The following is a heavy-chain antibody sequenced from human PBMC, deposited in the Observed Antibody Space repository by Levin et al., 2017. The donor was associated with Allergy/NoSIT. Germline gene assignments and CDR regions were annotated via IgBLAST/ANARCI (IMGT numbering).Heavy chain of an antibody. CDR3: ASRPSYSGSWTAFDS. Sequence: GGSLRLSCAVSGFTFSSDWMSWVRQPPGKGLQWVANIKQDGSQKYYVDSVRGRFTISRDNAENSLYLQMNSLRVEDTAVYYCASRPSYSGSWTAFDSWGQGTLVTVSS. V-gene: IGHV3-7*01. CDR2: IKQDGSQK. J-gene: IGHJ4*02. D-gene: IGHD6-13*01. CDR1: GFTFSSDW.